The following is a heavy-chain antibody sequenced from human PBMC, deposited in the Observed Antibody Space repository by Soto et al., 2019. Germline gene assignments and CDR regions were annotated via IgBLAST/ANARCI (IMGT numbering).Heavy chain of an antibody. CDR2: IYYSFST. CDR1: GGSISSYY. CDR3: AREWDY. Sequence: SETLSLTCTVSGGSISSYYWIWIRQPPGNGLEFIGYIYYSFSTNYNPSLKSRFTISLYTSKNHFSLKLSSVTAADTAVYYCAREWDYWGQGTLVTVSS. V-gene: IGHV4-59*01. J-gene: IGHJ4*02.